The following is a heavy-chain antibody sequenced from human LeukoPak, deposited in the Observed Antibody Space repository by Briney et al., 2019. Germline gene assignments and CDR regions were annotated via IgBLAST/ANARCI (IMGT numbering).Heavy chain of an antibody. CDR3: AKGLYSNSWYVGADY. Sequence: GGSLRLSCAASGFTFSNYAMSWVRQAPGKGLEWVSAISGSGGSTYSADSVKGRFTISRDNSKNTLYLQMNRLRAEDTAVYYCAKGLYSNSWYVGADYWGQGTLVTVSS. V-gene: IGHV3-23*01. CDR2: ISGSGGST. D-gene: IGHD6-13*01. J-gene: IGHJ4*02. CDR1: GFTFSNYA.